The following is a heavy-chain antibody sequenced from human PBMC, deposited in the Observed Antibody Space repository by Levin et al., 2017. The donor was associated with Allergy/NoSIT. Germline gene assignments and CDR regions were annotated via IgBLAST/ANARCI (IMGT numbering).Heavy chain of an antibody. V-gene: IGHV3-30-3*01. CDR3: ARDTEDYSNGGLNYYYDGMDV. D-gene: IGHD4-11*01. Sequence: GGSLRLSCAASGFTFSSYAMHWVRQAPGKGLEWVAVISYDGSNKYYADSVKGRFTISRDNSKNTLYLQMNSLRAEDTAVYYCARDTEDYSNGGLNYYYDGMDVWGQGTTVTVSS. CDR1: GFTFSSYA. J-gene: IGHJ6*02. CDR2: ISYDGSNK.